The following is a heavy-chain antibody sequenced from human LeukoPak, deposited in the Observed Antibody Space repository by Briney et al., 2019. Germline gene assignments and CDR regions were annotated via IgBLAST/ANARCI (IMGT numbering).Heavy chain of an antibody. CDR3: ASGSYYDY. V-gene: IGHV4-61*02. CDR2: IYTSGST. D-gene: IGHD1-26*01. Sequence: MPSETLSLTCTVSGGSISSGSYYWSWIRQPAGKGLEWIGRIYTSGSTNYNPSLKSRVTISVDTSKNQFSLKLSSVTAADTAVYYCASGSYYDYWGQGTLVTVSS. J-gene: IGHJ4*02. CDR1: GGSISSGSYY.